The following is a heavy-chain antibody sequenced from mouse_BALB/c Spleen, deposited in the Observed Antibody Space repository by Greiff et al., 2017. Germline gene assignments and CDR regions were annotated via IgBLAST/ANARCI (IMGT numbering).Heavy chain of an antibody. J-gene: IGHJ4*01. D-gene: IGHD4-1*01. CDR1: GFSLTSYG. CDR2: IWSGGST. CDR3: ARKSNWDYAMDY. V-gene: IGHV2-2*02. Sequence: VQLQQSGPGLVQPSQSLSITCTVSGFSLTSYGVHWVRQSPGKGLEWLGVIWSGGSTDYNAAFISRLSISKDNSKSQVFFKMNSLQATDTAIYYCARKSNWDYAMDYWGQGASVTVSA.